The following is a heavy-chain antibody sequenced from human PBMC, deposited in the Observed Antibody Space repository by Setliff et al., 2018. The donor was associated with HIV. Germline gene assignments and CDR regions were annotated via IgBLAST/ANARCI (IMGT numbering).Heavy chain of an antibody. V-gene: IGHV1-69*13. Sequence: SVKVSCKASGGTFSSYAISWVRQAPGQGLEWMGGIIPTYGTANYAQKFQGRVTITADESSSTAYMELSSLRSEDTAVYYCATGGYYYYDKSDYYYHIDVWGKGTTVTV. CDR3: ATGGYYYYDKSDYYYHIDV. J-gene: IGHJ6*03. CDR1: GGTFSSYA. D-gene: IGHD3-22*01. CDR2: IIPTYGTA.